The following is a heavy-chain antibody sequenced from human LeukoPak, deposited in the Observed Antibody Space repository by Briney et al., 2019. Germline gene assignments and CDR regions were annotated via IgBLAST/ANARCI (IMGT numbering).Heavy chain of an antibody. Sequence: SETLSLTCTISGGSISSYYWSWVRQPPEKGLEWIGYVYYSGGTNYNPSLKSRVTRSVDTSKNQFSLKLSSVTAADTAVYYCARGSGWYFYWGQGSLVTVSS. D-gene: IGHD6-19*01. J-gene: IGHJ4*02. V-gene: IGHV4-59*01. CDR2: VYYSGGT. CDR3: ARGSGWYFY. CDR1: GGSISSYY.